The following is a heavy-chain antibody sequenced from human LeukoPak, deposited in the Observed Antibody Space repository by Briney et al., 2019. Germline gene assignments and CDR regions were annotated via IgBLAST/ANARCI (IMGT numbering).Heavy chain of an antibody. J-gene: IGHJ4*02. CDR3: ASPRGGVDY. V-gene: IGHV1-46*01. D-gene: IGHD3-16*01. CDR2: INPSGGST. Sequence: GASVKVSCKASGYTFTSYYMHWVRQAPGQGLEWMGIINPSGGSTSYAQKFQGRVTITADESTSTAYMELSSLRSEDTAVYYCASPRGGVDYWGQGTLVTVSS. CDR1: GYTFTSYY.